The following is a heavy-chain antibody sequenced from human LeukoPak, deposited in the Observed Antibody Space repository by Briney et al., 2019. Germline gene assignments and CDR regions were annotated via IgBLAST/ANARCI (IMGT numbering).Heavy chain of an antibody. D-gene: IGHD2-21*02. J-gene: IGHJ4*01. CDR3: ARSQGTLTSPFDS. CDR1: GFTFSSYG. Sequence: GGSLRLSCAASGFTFSSYGMNWVRQTPGKGLEWVSYINGSSSYIYSAASLKGRFTVSRDNTNTSLYLQMNSLRAEDTAAYYCARSQGTLTSPFDSWGHGTLVTVSS. CDR2: INGSSSYI. V-gene: IGHV3-21*06.